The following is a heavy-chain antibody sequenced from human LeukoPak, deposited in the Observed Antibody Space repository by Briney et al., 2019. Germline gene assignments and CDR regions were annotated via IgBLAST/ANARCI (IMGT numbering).Heavy chain of an antibody. D-gene: IGHD3-9*01. Sequence: SETLSLTCAVYGGSFSSYYWSWIRQPPGKGLEWIGEISHSESTNYNPSLKSRVTISVDPSKNQFALKLSSVTATDTAVYYCARGDILTGYVYWGQGALVTVSS. CDR2: ISHSEST. J-gene: IGHJ4*02. V-gene: IGHV4-34*01. CDR3: ARGDILTGYVY. CDR1: GGSFSSYY.